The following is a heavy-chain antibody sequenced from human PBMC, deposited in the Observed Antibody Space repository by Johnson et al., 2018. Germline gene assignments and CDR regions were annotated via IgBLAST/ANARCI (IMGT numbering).Heavy chain of an antibody. CDR2: IGTAGDT. Sequence: VQLVESGGGLVQPGGSLRLSCAASGFTFSSYDMHWVRQATGKGLEWVSAIGTAGDTYYPGSVKGRFTISRENAKNSLYLQMNSLRAGDTAVYYCTRERATVTSTYYYYYMDVWGKGTTVTVSS. J-gene: IGHJ6*03. V-gene: IGHV3-13*01. CDR1: GFTFSSYD. CDR3: TRERATVTSTYYYYYMDV. D-gene: IGHD4-11*01.